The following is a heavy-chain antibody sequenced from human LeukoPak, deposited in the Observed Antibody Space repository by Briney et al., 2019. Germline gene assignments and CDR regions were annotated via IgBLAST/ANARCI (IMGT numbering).Heavy chain of an antibody. CDR1: GYTFTGYY. CDR2: INPNSGGT. V-gene: IGHV1-2*02. CDR3: ARDAGCRYDYGRGSNAVCQPDY. J-gene: IGHJ4*02. D-gene: IGHD2-8*01. Sequence: ASVKLSCKASGYTFTGYYMHWGRQAPGQGLEWMGWINPNSGGTNYAQKFQGRVTMTRDTSISTAYMELRGLASDETAVSYRARDAGCRYDYGRGSNAVCQPDYWGQGTLVTVSS.